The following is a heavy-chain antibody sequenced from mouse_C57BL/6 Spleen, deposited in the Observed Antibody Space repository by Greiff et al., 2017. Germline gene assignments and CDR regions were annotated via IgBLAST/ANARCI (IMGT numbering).Heavy chain of an antibody. D-gene: IGHD1-1*01. CDR3: ARRTTVVARYFDV. Sequence: EVKLMESGPGLVKPSQSLSLTCSVTGYSITSGYYWNWIRQFPGNKLEWMGYISYDGSNNYNPALKNRISITRDTSKNLFFLKLNSVTTEDTATYYCARRTTVVARYFDVWGTGTTVTVSS. CDR2: ISYDGSN. V-gene: IGHV3-6*01. CDR1: GYSITSGYY. J-gene: IGHJ1*03.